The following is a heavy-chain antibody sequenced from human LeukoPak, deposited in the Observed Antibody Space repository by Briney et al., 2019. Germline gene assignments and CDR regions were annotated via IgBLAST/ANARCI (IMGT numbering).Heavy chain of an antibody. Sequence: YPGGSLRLSCAASGFIFSSYSMSWVRQAPGKGLEWISYISSGSSTMYHADSVKGRFTISRDNAKNSLYLQMNSLRAEDSAVYYCAGVRSGSLDYWGQGTLVTVSS. CDR1: GFIFSSYS. CDR2: ISSGSSTM. V-gene: IGHV3-48*04. CDR3: AGVRSGSLDY. D-gene: IGHD1-26*01. J-gene: IGHJ4*02.